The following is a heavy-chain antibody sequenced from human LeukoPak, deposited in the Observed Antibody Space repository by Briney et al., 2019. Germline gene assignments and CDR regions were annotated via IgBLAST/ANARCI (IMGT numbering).Heavy chain of an antibody. D-gene: IGHD5-18*01. CDR1: GYTFTGYY. V-gene: IGHV1-2*06. J-gene: IGHJ6*02. CDR2: INPNSGGT. CDR3: ARDRGYSYGYYYYYGMDV. Sequence: ASVKVSCKASGYTFTGYYMHWVRQAPGQGLEWMGRINPNSGGTNYAQKFQGRVTMTRDTSISTAYMELSRLRSDDTAVYYCARDRGYSYGYYYYYGMDVWGQGTTVTVSS.